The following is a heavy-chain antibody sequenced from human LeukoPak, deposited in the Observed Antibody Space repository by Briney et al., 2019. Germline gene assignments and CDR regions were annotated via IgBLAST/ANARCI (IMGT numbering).Heavy chain of an antibody. V-gene: IGHV4-4*07. CDR1: GGSISSYY. J-gene: IGHJ5*02. CDR2: IYTSGST. Sequence: SETLSLTCTVSGGSISSYYWSWIRQPAGKGLEWIGRIYTSGSTNYNPSLKSRATISVDTSKNQFSLKLSSVTAADTAVYYCAREYLGYCSSTSCRKGWFDPWGQGTLVTVSS. CDR3: AREYLGYCSSTSCRKGWFDP. D-gene: IGHD2-2*01.